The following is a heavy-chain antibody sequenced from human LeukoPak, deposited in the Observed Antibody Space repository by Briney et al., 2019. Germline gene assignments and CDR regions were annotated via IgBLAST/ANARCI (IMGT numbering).Heavy chain of an antibody. CDR1: GGTFSSYA. V-gene: IGHV1-69*05. Sequence: SVKVSCKASGGTFSSYAISWVRQAPGQGLEWMGGIIPIFGTANYAQKFQGRVTITTDESTSTAYMELSSLRSEDTAVYYCAREVEMATIRAFDIWGQGTMVTVSS. CDR2: IIPIFGTA. CDR3: AREVEMATIRAFDI. D-gene: IGHD5-24*01. J-gene: IGHJ3*02.